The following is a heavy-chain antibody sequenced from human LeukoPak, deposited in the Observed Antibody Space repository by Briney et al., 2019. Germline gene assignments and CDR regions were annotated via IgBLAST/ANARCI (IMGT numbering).Heavy chain of an antibody. CDR2: ISASGGTT. V-gene: IGHV3-23*01. J-gene: IGHJ4*02. CDR3: ATGEYYFDG. CDR1: GFTFSSSA. Sequence: GGSLRLSCAASGFTFSSSAMIWVRQSPRKGLEWVSTISASGGTTFFAASVKGRFTISRDNSKNTLYLHMNSLRAEDTALYYCATGEYYFDGWGQGTLVTVSS. D-gene: IGHD3-16*01.